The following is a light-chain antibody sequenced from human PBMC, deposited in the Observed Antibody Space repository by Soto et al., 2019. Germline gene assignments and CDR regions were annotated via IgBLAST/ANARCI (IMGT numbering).Light chain of an antibody. CDR2: HAS. Sequence: DIQMTQSPSNLSASVGDRVTMXCRASPSLVSGFDWYQQRTGQARKLLIYHASSLESGVPSRFSGSGSGKEFTITISSLQPDDLATYHCQHYNSDSTFGQGTKVDIK. CDR3: QHYNSDST. CDR1: PSLVSG. V-gene: IGKV1-5*01. J-gene: IGKJ1*01.